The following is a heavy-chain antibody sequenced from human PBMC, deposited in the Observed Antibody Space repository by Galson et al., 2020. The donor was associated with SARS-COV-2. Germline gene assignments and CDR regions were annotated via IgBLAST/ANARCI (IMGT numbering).Heavy chain of an antibody. D-gene: IGHD1-26*01. CDR3: AKDMWWELLGAFDY. V-gene: IGHV3-23*01. CDR2: ISGSGGST. Sequence: GESLKISCAASGFTFSSYAMSWVRQAPGKGLEWVSAISGSGGSTYYADSVKGRFTISRDNSKNTLYLQMNSLRAEDTAVYYCAKDMWWELLGAFDYWGQGTLVTVSS. CDR1: GFTFSSYA. J-gene: IGHJ4*02.